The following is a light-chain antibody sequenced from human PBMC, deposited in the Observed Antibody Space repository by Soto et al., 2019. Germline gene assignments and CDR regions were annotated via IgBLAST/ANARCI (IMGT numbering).Light chain of an antibody. CDR3: QQYGSSPFT. CDR1: QSVSSSY. V-gene: IGKV3-20*01. Sequence: EIVLTQSPGTLSLSPGERATLSCRASQSVSSSYLAWYQQKPGQAPRLLIYGASSRATGIPDRFSGSGSGTDFTLTISRLEPEDFAVYYCQQYGSSPFTFGPRTKVDI. J-gene: IGKJ3*01. CDR2: GAS.